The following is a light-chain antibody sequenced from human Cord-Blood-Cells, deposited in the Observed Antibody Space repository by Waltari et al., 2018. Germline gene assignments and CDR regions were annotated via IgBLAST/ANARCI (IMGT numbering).Light chain of an antibody. V-gene: IGKV3-20*01. CDR2: GAS. CDR3: QQYGSSPQT. J-gene: IGKJ1*01. Sequence: EIVLTQSPGTLSLSTGERDTLSCRASQSVSSSYLAWYQQKPGQAPRLLIYGASSRATGIPDRFSGSGSGTDFTLTISRLEPEDFAVYYCQQYGSSPQTFGQGTKVEIK. CDR1: QSVSSSY.